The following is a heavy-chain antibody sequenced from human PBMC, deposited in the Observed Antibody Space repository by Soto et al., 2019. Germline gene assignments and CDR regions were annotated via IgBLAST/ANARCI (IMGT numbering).Heavy chain of an antibody. D-gene: IGHD1-7*01. CDR2: ISSNGGST. Sequence: GGSLRLSCSASGFTFSIYAMHWVRQAPGKGLEYVSAISSNGGSTYYADSVKGRFTISRDNSKNTLYLQMSSLRAEDTAVYYCVKGALELLYYYYGMDVWGQGTTVTVSS. J-gene: IGHJ6*02. V-gene: IGHV3-64D*06. CDR1: GFTFSIYA. CDR3: VKGALELLYYYYGMDV.